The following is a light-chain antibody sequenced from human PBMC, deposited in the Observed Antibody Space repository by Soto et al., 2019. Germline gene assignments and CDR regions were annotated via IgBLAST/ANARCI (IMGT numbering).Light chain of an antibody. CDR1: QSVRRS. V-gene: IGKV3-11*01. J-gene: IGKJ1*01. CDR2: ITS. CDR3: QQYGSSFPT. Sequence: EVVLTQSPATLSLSPGAGATLSCRASQSVRRSLIWEQHNPGQARRLPIYITSNRATGLPATFSGSGSGADFTLTISSLESEDFVVYYCQQYGSSFPTFGQGTKVDIK.